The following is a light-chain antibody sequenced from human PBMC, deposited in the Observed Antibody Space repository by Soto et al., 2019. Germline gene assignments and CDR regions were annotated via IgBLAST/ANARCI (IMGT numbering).Light chain of an antibody. CDR1: QSISSW. CDR2: DAS. CDR3: QQYNSYAWV. J-gene: IGKJ1*01. Sequence: DIQMTQSPSSLSAYVGDRVTITCRASQSISSWLAWYQQKPGKAPKLLIYDASSLESGVPSRFSGSGSGTEFTLTISSLQPDDFATYYCQQYNSYAWVFGQGTKVDI. V-gene: IGKV1-5*01.